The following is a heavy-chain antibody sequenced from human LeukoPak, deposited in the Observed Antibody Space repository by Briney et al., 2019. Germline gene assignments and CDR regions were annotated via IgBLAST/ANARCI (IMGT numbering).Heavy chain of an antibody. J-gene: IGHJ4*02. Sequence: GGSLRLSCAASGFTFSSYGIHWVRQAPGKGLEWVAVISYDGSNKYYADSVKGRFTISRDNSKNTLYLQMNSLRAEDTALYYCANLYSTNYWGQGILVTVSS. CDR1: GFTFSSYG. CDR3: ANLYSTNY. CDR2: ISYDGSNK. D-gene: IGHD5-18*01. V-gene: IGHV3-30*18.